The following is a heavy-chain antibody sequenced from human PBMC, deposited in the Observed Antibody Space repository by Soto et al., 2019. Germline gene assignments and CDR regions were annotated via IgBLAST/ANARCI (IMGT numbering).Heavy chain of an antibody. CDR2: ISPYTGNT. J-gene: IGHJ6*02. CDR3: VMVDNYVTPTPRDV. V-gene: IGHV1-18*01. D-gene: IGHD3-16*01. Sequence: QVQLVQSGDKVKKPGASVKVSCKASGYIFVNYGIAWVRQAPGQGLEWMGWISPYTGNTHSATKIQGRLTMTTDTSTSTAYMDLGSLTSDDTAVYYCVMVDNYVTPTPRDVWGQGTTVTVSS. CDR1: GYIFVNYG.